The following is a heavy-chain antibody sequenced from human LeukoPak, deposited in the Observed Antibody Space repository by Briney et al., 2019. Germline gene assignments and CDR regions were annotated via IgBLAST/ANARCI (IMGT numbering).Heavy chain of an antibody. CDR1: GGTFSSYA. J-gene: IGHJ4*02. D-gene: IGHD6-19*01. CDR3: ARATVSAPGYSSGWWSY. V-gene: IGHV1-69*04. Sequence: SVKVSCKASGGTFSSYAISWVRQAPGQGLEWMGRIIPILGIANYAQKFQGRVTITADKSTSTAYMELSSLRSEDTAVYYCARATVSAPGYSSGWWSYWGQGTLVTVSS. CDR2: IIPILGIA.